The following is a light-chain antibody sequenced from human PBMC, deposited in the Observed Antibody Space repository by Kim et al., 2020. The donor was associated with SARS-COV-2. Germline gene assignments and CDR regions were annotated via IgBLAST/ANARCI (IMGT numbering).Light chain of an antibody. CDR2: EDN. CDR1: SGNIASNY. CDR3: QSYDSSNHVV. V-gene: IGLV6-57*03. J-gene: IGLJ2*01. Sequence: KTVTISCTRSSGNIASNYVQWYQQRPGSAPTTVIYEDNQRPSGVPDRFSGSIDSSSNSASLTISGLKTEDEADYYCQSYDSSNHVVFGGGTQLTVL.